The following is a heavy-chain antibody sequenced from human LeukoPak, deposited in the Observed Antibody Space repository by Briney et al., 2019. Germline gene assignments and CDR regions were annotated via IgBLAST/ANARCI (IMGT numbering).Heavy chain of an antibody. V-gene: IGHV4-61*02. J-gene: IGHJ2*01. CDR2: IYTSGST. Sequence: SQTLSLTCTVSGGSISSGSYYWSWIRQPAGKGLEWIGRIYTSGSTNYNPSLKSRVTISVDTSKNQFSLKLSSETAADTAVYYCARDRVGYWYFDLWGRGTLVTVSS. CDR3: ARDRVGYWYFDL. CDR1: GGSISSGSYY. D-gene: IGHD1-26*01.